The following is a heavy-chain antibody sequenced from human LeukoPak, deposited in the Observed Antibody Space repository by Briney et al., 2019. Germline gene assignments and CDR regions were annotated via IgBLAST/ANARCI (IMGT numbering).Heavy chain of an antibody. J-gene: IGHJ3*02. D-gene: IGHD3-3*01. CDR3: ARGRFLDVFDI. Sequence: SETLYLTCTVSGGSISSYYWSWIRQPPGKGLEWIGYIYYSGSTKYKPSLKSRVTISVDTSKNQFSLKLSSVTAADTAVYYCARGRFLDVFDIWGQGTMVTVSS. CDR2: IYYSGST. V-gene: IGHV4-59*01. CDR1: GGSISSYY.